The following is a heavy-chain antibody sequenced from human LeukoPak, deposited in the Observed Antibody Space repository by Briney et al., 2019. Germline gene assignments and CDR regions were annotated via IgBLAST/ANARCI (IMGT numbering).Heavy chain of an antibody. V-gene: IGHV1-69*05. CDR1: GGTFSSYA. CDR3: ASQGYCTNGVCYTDY. CDR2: IIPIFGAA. D-gene: IGHD2-8*01. J-gene: IGHJ4*02. Sequence: ASVKVSCKASGGTFSSYAISWVRQAPGQGLEWMGGIIPIFGAASYAQKFQGRVTITTDESTSTAYMELSSLRSEDTAVYYCASQGYCTNGVCYTDYWGQGTLVTVSS.